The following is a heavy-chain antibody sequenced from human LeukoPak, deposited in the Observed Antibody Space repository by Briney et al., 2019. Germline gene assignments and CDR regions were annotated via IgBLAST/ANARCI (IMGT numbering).Heavy chain of an antibody. CDR2: NSGSGEGT. D-gene: IGHD1-26*01. CDR1: GFTFSSYA. CDR3: AKADSGSYPDFGY. V-gene: IGHV3-23*01. Sequence: GGSLRLSCAASGFTFSSYAMSGVRHAPGKGLEWVSANSGSGEGTYYADSAKGRFTITRDNSKNTRYLQMNSLGADDRAVDYCAKADSGSYPDFGYWGQGTLVTVSS. J-gene: IGHJ4*02.